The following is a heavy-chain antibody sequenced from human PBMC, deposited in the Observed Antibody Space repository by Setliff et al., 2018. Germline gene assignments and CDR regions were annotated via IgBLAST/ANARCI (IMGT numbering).Heavy chain of an antibody. Sequence: GSLKISCAASGFTFSNYAMSWVRQTPGKGLEWVSAISGSGGTTYYTDSVKGRFTISRDSSKSTLYLQMNSLRAEDTAIYYCVKGGDSGSYFTHWGQGTLVTVSS. CDR3: VKGGDSGSYFTH. D-gene: IGHD1-26*01. CDR2: ISGSGGTT. V-gene: IGHV3-23*01. CDR1: GFTFSNYA. J-gene: IGHJ4*01.